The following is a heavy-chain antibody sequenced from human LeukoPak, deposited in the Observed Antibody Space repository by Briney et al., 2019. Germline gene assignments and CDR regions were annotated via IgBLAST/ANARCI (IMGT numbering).Heavy chain of an antibody. CDR1: GFTFSDYA. V-gene: IGHV3-30*01. CDR3: GREREPDSYGYVVDY. D-gene: IGHD5-18*01. J-gene: IGHJ4*02. CDR2: ISYDGSHK. Sequence: PGGSLRLSCAASGFTFSDYAMHWVRQAPGKGLEWVAVISYDGSHKYYADSVKGRFAISRDDSKNTLYLQMKSLRAEDTSMYFCGREREPDSYGYVVDYWGQGTLVTVSS.